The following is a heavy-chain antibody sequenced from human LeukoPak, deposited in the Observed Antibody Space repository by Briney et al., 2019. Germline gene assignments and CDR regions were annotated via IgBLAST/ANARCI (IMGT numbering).Heavy chain of an antibody. CDR3: ARGHFGSSWPDYYYMDV. D-gene: IGHD6-13*01. Sequence: GASVKVSCKTFGYTFTSHTITWVRQAPGQGLEWMGWMNPNSGNTGYAQKFQSRVTITRNTSISTAYMELSSLRSEDTAVYYCARGHFGSSWPDYYYMDVWGKGTTVSVSS. V-gene: IGHV1-8*01. CDR2: MNPNSGNT. CDR1: GYTFTSHT. J-gene: IGHJ6*03.